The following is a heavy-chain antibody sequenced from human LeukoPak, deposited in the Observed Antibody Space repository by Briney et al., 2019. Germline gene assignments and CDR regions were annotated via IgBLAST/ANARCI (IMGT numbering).Heavy chain of an antibody. V-gene: IGHV4-34*08. CDR2: INHSGST. Sequence: GSLRLSCAASGFTFSSYIMNWVRQAPGKGLEWIGEINHSGSTNYNPSLKSRVTISVDTSKNQFSLKLSSVTAADTAVYYCATHPPVTTPRSWFAPWGQGTLVTVSS. D-gene: IGHD4-17*01. J-gene: IGHJ5*02. CDR3: ATHPPVTTPRSWFAP. CDR1: GFTFSSYI.